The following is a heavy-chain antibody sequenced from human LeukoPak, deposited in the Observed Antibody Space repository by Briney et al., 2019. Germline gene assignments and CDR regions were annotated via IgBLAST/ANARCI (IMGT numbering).Heavy chain of an antibody. J-gene: IGHJ6*03. CDR1: GFTFSSYG. D-gene: IGHD3-16*01. CDR2: INHSGST. V-gene: IGHV4-34*01. CDR3: ARETSQKGAHYMDV. Sequence: LRLSCAASGFTFSSYGMHWVRQAPGKGLEWIGEINHSGSTNYNPSLKSRVTISVDTSKNQCSLKLSSVTAADTAVYYCARETSQKGAHYMDVWGKGTTVTISS.